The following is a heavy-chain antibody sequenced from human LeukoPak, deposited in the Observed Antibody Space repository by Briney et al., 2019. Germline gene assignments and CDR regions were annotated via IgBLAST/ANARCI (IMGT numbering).Heavy chain of an antibody. CDR1: GFTFSAYS. CDR3: ARGSPPTGPHYYYMDV. CDR2: ISSSSSTL. V-gene: IGHV3-48*01. J-gene: IGHJ6*03. Sequence: GGSLRLSCAASGFTFSAYSMNWVRQAPGKGLEYISYISSSSSTLYYADSVKGRFTISRDNAKNSLYLQMNSLRAEDTALYYCARGSPPTGPHYYYMDVWGKGTSVTVSS.